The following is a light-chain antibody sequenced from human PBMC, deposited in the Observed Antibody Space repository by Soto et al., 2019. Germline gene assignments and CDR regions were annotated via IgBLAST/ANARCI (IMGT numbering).Light chain of an antibody. CDR3: QQFNSYSEA. CDR2: KSS. Sequence: DIQMTQSPSTLSASEGDRVTISCRASQSVSIWLAWYQQKPGRAPKLLIYKSSILESGVPSRFSGSGSGTEFTLTISSLQPDDFATYYCQQFNSYSEACGQGTKVAIK. J-gene: IGKJ1*01. CDR1: QSVSIW. V-gene: IGKV1-5*03.